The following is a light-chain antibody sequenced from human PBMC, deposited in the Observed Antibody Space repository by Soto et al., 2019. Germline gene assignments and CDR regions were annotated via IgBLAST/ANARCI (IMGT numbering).Light chain of an antibody. CDR3: QQSYTSWWT. Sequence: DIQMTQSPSSLSASVVDRVTITFRASQSISTHLSWYQQKPGKAPKLLIYAASGLQSWVPSRFTGSGSGTDFTLTISSLQPEDFATYYCQQSYTSWWTFGQGTKVDIK. CDR1: QSISTH. CDR2: AAS. J-gene: IGKJ1*01. V-gene: IGKV1-39*01.